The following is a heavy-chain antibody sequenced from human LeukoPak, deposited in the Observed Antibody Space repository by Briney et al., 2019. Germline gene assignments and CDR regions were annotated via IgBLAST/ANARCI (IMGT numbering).Heavy chain of an antibody. Sequence: SETLSLTCTVSSGSINSRSYHWGWIRQPPGKGLQWIGSIYYTGSAYQNPSLKSRVTISVDTSKNQFSLKLTSVTAADTAVYYCARGGAVVVVATNQGPFDYWGQGTLVTVSS. V-gene: IGHV4-39*01. CDR2: IYYTGSA. D-gene: IGHD2-15*01. CDR3: ARGGAVVVVATNQGPFDY. CDR1: SGSINSRSYH. J-gene: IGHJ4*02.